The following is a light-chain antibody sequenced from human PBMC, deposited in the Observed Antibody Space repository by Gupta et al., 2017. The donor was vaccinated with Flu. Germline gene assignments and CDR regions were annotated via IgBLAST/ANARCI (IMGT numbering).Light chain of an antibody. CDR3: QQYGTSSLYS. CDR2: AAS. J-gene: IGKJ2*03. Sequence: LIYAASSRAAGIPDSFSGSGSGTDFTLTITRLEPEDFAVYYCQQYGTSSLYSVSQGTKLEIK. V-gene: IGKV3-20*01.